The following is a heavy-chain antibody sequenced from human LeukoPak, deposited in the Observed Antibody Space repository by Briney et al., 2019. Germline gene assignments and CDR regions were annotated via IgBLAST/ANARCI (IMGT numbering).Heavy chain of an antibody. Sequence: QPGGSLRLSCAASGFTFSSYAMRWVRQAPGKGLEWVSDISGSGGSTYYADSVKGRFTISRDNSKNTLYLQMNSLRAEDTAVYYCAKDPYTMVRGVIPTGYDYWGQGTLVTVSS. CDR3: AKDPYTMVRGVIPTGYDY. D-gene: IGHD3-10*01. CDR1: GFTFSSYA. J-gene: IGHJ4*02. V-gene: IGHV3-23*01. CDR2: ISGSGGST.